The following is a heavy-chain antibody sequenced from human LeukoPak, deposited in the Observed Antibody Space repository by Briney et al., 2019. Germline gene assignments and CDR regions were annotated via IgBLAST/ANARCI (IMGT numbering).Heavy chain of an antibody. V-gene: IGHV3-21*06. CDR3: AREDY. CDR2: ITRSNYI. Sequence: GGSLRLSCAASGFTFSSYSMNWVRQAPGKGLEWVSSITRSNYIYYADSVKGRFTISRDNAKNSLYLQMNSLRAEDTAVYYCAREDYWGQGTLVTVSS. CDR1: GFTFSSYS. J-gene: IGHJ4*02.